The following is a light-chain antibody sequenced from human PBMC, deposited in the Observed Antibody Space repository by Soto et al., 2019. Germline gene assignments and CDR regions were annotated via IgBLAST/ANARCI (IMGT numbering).Light chain of an antibody. V-gene: IGLV2-14*01. CDR1: SGDIGSYNR. Sequence: QSVLTQPASVPGSPGQSITISCTGTSGDIGSYNRVSWYQQHPGKAPKLIIYEVTDRPSGVSNRFSGSKSGNTASLTISGLQAEDEAEYYCSSYTNINTRACVFGTGTKVTVL. J-gene: IGLJ1*01. CDR3: SSYTNINTRACV. CDR2: EVT.